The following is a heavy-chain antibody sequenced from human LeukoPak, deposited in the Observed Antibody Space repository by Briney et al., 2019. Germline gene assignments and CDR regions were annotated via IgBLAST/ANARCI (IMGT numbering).Heavy chain of an antibody. CDR1: GASMHNHY. V-gene: IGHV4-59*11. J-gene: IGHJ4*02. Sequence: SETLSLTCSVSGASMHNHYWSWIRQPPGKALEWIRYVFDSETTNYNPSLKSRVSMSVDTSKNEFSLRLSSVTAADTALYYCATRPAETTWFGVFDYWSRGTLVTVSS. CDR2: VFDSETT. D-gene: IGHD3-10*01. CDR3: ATRPAETTWFGVFDY.